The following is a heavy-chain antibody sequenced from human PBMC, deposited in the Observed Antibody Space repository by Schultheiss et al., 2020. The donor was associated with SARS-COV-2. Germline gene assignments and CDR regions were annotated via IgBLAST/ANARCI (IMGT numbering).Heavy chain of an antibody. Sequence: SLKISCAASGFTFDDYAMHWVRQAPGKGLEWVSGISWNSGSIGYADSVKGRFTISRDNAKNSLYLQMNSLRAEDTAVYYCARGGGGGIAARHYYYYYYMDVWGKGTTVTVSS. CDR1: GFTFDDYA. V-gene: IGHV3-9*01. CDR3: ARGGGGGIAARHYYYYYYMDV. D-gene: IGHD6-6*01. J-gene: IGHJ6*03. CDR2: ISWNSGSI.